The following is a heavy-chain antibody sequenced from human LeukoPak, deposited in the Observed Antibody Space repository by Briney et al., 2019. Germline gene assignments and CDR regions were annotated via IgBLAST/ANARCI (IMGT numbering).Heavy chain of an antibody. CDR3: ARDLGYCSSTSCYRWLDP. Sequence: ASVKVSCKASGYTFTSYYMHWVRQAPGQGLEWMGIINPSGGSTSYAQKFQGRVTMTRDMSTSTVYMELSSLRSDDTAVYYCARDLGYCSSTSCYRWLDPWGQGTLVTVSS. D-gene: IGHD2-2*02. V-gene: IGHV1-46*01. CDR1: GYTFTSYY. J-gene: IGHJ5*02. CDR2: INPSGGST.